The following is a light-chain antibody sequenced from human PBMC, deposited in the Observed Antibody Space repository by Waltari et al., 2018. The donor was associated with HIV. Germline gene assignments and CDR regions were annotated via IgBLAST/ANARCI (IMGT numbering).Light chain of an antibody. CDR2: DTT. CDR3: LLSFNGVVV. V-gene: IGLV7-46*01. J-gene: IGLJ2*01. Sequence: QAVVTQEPSLTVSPGGTVTLTCASSPGALTSGHFPYWFQRRPGQAPKTLIYDTTNRHSWTPARFSGSLLGGKAALTLSGAQFEDEADYFCLLSFNGVVVFGGGTTLTVL. CDR1: PGALTSGHF.